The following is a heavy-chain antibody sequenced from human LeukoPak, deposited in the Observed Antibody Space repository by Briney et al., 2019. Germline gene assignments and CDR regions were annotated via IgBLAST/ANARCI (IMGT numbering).Heavy chain of an antibody. CDR3: ARGVGYSSSWYYYYYYMDV. CDR1: GYTFTSYD. CDR2: MNPNSGNT. D-gene: IGHD6-13*01. V-gene: IGHV1-8*03. J-gene: IGHJ6*03. Sequence: ASVKVSCKASGYTFTSYDINWVRQATGQGLEWTGWMNPNSGNTGYAQKFQGRVTITRNTSISTAYMELSSLRSEDTAVYYCARGVGYSSSWYYYYYYMDVWGKGTTVTVSS.